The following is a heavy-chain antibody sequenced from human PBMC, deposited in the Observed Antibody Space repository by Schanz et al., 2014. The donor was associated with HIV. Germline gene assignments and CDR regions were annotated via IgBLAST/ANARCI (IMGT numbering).Heavy chain of an antibody. CDR2: ISYDGRNK. V-gene: IGHV3-30*12. CDR3: ARDLHDYGDARTDY. Sequence: QVRLVESGGGVVRPGRSLRLSCAASGFTFDSYGMHWVRQAPGKGLEWVAVISYDGRNKYYADSVNGRFTISRDNAKNSLHLQMSRLGAEDTAVYYCARDLHDYGDARTDYWGQGILVTVSS. J-gene: IGHJ4*02. D-gene: IGHD4-17*01. CDR1: GFTFDSYG.